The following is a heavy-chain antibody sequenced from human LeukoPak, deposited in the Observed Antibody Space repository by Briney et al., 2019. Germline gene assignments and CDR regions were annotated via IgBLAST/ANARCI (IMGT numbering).Heavy chain of an antibody. CDR2: ISGSGGNT. Sequence: GGSLRLSCAASGFTFSSYAMSWVRQAPGKGLEWVSAISGSGGNTYYADSVKGRFTISRDNSKNTLYLQMNSLRAVDTAVYYCGKDLHFLYSGYDPYFDYWGQGTLVTVSS. V-gene: IGHV3-23*01. CDR3: GKDLHFLYSGYDPYFDY. D-gene: IGHD5-12*01. CDR1: GFTFSSYA. J-gene: IGHJ4*02.